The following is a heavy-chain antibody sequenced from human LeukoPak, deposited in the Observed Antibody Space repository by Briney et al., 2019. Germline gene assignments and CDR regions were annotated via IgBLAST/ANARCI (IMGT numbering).Heavy chain of an antibody. CDR3: ATKELERRPYDY. D-gene: IGHD1-1*01. V-gene: IGHV1-24*01. Sequence: GASVKVSCKVSGYTLTELSMHWVRQAPGKGLEWMEGFDPEDGETIYAQKFQGRVTMTEDTSTDTAYMELSSLRSEDTAVYYCATKELERRPYDYWGQGTLVTVSS. J-gene: IGHJ4*02. CDR1: GYTLTELS. CDR2: FDPEDGET.